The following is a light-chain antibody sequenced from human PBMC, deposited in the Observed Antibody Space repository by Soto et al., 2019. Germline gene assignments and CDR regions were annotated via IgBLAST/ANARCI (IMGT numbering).Light chain of an antibody. CDR1: QGISSY. CDR3: QQFNSYPWT. CDR2: AAS. J-gene: IGKJ1*01. Sequence: PFFLSASVGDRVTITCRASQGISSYLVWYQQKAGKAPKSLIYAASTLQSGVPSRFSGSGSGTEFTLTISSLQPEDSATYYCQQFNSYPWTFGQGTKVDIK. V-gene: IGKV1-9*01.